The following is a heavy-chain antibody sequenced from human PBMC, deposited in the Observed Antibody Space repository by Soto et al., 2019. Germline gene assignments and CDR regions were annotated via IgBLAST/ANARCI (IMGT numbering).Heavy chain of an antibody. Sequence: GGSLRLSCAASGFTFSSYGMHWVRQAPGKGLGWVAVISYDGSNKYYADSVKGRFTISRDNSKNTLYLQMNSLRAEDTAVYYCAKDRQQLVTFCFDYWGQGTLVTVSS. CDR1: GFTFSSYG. CDR3: AKDRQQLVTFCFDY. V-gene: IGHV3-30*18. D-gene: IGHD6-13*01. J-gene: IGHJ4*02. CDR2: ISYDGSNK.